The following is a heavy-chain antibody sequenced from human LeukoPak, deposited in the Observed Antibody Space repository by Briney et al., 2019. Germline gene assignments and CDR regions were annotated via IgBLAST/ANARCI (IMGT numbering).Heavy chain of an antibody. J-gene: IGHJ4*02. CDR3: ARATPSYSSSWYAEFDY. V-gene: IGHV1-2*02. CDR2: INPNSGGT. Sequence: ASVKVSCKASGYISTDYAIHWLRQAPGQRPEWIGWINPNSGGTNYPQKFQGRVTMTRDTSISTAYMELSRLRADDTAVYYCARATPSYSSSWYAEFDYWGQGTLVTVSS. CDR1: GYISTDYA. D-gene: IGHD6-13*01.